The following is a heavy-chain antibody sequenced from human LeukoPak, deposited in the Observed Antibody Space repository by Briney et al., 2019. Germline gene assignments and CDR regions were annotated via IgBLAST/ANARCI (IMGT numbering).Heavy chain of an antibody. D-gene: IGHD4-23*01. CDR2: ISSSSSTI. CDR3: ARIRRWFDY. CDR1: GFTFSSYS. J-gene: IGHJ4*02. V-gene: IGHV3-48*01. Sequence: GGSLRLSCAASGFTFSSYSMNWVRQAPGKGLEWVSYISSSSSTIYYADSVKGRFTISRDNAKNSLYLQMNSLRAEDTAVYYCARIRRWFDYWGQGTLVTVSS.